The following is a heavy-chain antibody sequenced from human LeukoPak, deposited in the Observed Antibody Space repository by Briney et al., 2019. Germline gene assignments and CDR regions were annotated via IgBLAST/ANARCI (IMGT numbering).Heavy chain of an antibody. CDR3: ARDLHGSRDV. J-gene: IGHJ6*04. CDR2: INPDATTT. V-gene: IGHV3-74*01. CDR1: EFTLSNYW. D-gene: IGHD3-10*01. Sequence: GGSLRLSCADSEFTLSNYWVHWVRQAPGKRLEWVSRINPDATTTNYADSVKGRFTISRDNAKNTLYLQMDSLRAEDTAVYYCARDLHGSRDVWGKGTTVTVSS.